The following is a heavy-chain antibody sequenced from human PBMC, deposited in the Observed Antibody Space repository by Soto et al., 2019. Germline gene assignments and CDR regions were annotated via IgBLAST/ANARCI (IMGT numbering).Heavy chain of an antibody. CDR3: ARDQKPKGMDV. Sequence: DTLSLTCTVSGGSISSYYWSWIRQPAGKGLEWIGRIYTSGSTNYNPSLKGRVTMSVDTSKNQFSLKLSSVTAADTAVYYCARDQKPKGMDVWGQGTTVTVSS. CDR2: IYTSGST. J-gene: IGHJ6*02. V-gene: IGHV4-4*07. CDR1: GGSISSYY.